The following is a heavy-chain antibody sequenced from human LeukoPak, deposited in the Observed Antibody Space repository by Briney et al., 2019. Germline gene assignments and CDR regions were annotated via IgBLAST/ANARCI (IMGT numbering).Heavy chain of an antibody. D-gene: IGHD2-8*01. CDR2: MNPTSGGT. CDR3: ARDVGVPGRGNALDV. J-gene: IGHJ4*02. CDR1: GYSDYY. Sequence: GASVKASCKASGYSDYYIHWVRQAPGQGPEWMGLMNPTSGGTEYAQKFQGRVTMTRDTSTNTAYMELSSLRPDDTAIYYCARDVGVPGRGNALDVWGQGTLVTVSS. V-gene: IGHV1-2*02.